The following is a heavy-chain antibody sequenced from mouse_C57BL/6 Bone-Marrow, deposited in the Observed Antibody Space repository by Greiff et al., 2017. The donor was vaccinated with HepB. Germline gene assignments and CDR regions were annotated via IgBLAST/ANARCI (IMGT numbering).Heavy chain of an antibody. CDR3: ARPPFAY. CDR2: ISSGGSYT. V-gene: IGHV5-6*01. J-gene: IGHJ3*01. Sequence: EVHLVESGGDLVKPGGSLKLSCAASGFTFSSYGMSWVRQTPDKRLEWVATISSGGSYTYYPDSVKGRFTISRDKAKNTLYLQMSSLKSEDTAMYYCARPPFAYWGQGTLVTVSA. CDR1: GFTFSSYG.